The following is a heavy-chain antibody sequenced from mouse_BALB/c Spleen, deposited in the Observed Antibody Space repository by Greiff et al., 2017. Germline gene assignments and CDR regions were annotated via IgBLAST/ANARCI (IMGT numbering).Heavy chain of an antibody. V-gene: IGHV1S135*01. J-gene: IGHJ4*01. CDR3: ARAGLRPSYAMDY. CDR2: IDPYNGGT. D-gene: IGHD1-2*01. Sequence: EVQLVESGPELVKPGASVKVSCKASGYAFTSYNMYWVKQSHGKSLEWIGYIDPYNGGTSYNQKFKGKATLTVDKSSSTAYMHLNSLTSEDSAVYYCARAGLRPSYAMDYWGQGTSVTVSS. CDR1: GYAFTSYN.